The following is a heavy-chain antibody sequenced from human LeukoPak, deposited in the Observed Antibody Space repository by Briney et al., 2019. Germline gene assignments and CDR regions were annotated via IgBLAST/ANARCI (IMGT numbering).Heavy chain of an antibody. J-gene: IGHJ4*02. CDR3: ARMGSSWSRFDY. CDR2: IYYSGST. D-gene: IGHD6-13*01. Sequence: SETLSLTCTVSGGSITSFYWSWVRQPPGKGLEWIGYIYYSGSTHYNPSLKSRVTISVDTSKNQFSLKLSPVTDADTAVYYCARMGSSWSRFDYWGQGTLVTVSS. V-gene: IGHV4-59*01. CDR1: GGSITSFY.